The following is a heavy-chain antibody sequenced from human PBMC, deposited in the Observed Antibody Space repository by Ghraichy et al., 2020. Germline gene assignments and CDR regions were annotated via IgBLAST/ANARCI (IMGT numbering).Heavy chain of an antibody. CDR3: AKGKRRAAARPIDYYGMDV. D-gene: IGHD6-6*01. Sequence: GGSLRLSCAASGFTFSSYGMHWVRQAPGKGLEWVAVISYDGSNKYYADSVKGRFTISRDNSKNTLYLQMNSLRAEDTAVYYCAKGKRRAAARPIDYYGMDVWGQGTTVTVSS. V-gene: IGHV3-30*18. J-gene: IGHJ6*02. CDR2: ISYDGSNK. CDR1: GFTFSSYG.